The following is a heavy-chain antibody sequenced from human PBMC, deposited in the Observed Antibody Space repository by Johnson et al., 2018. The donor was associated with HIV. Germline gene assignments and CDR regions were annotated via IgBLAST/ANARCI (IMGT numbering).Heavy chain of an antibody. D-gene: IGHD6-13*01. V-gene: IGHV3-74*01. CDR3: AKDEAQTLAAAGRDAFNM. J-gene: IGHJ3*02. CDR1: GFTFSDHW. CDR2: IKTDGRGT. Sequence: MQLVESGGGLVQPGGSLKLSCAASGFTFSDHWMYWVRQAPGKGLVWVSRIKTDGRGTNYADSVKGRFTISRDNSKNTLYLQMNSLRAEDTAVYYCAKDEAQTLAAAGRDAFNMWGRGTKVTVSS.